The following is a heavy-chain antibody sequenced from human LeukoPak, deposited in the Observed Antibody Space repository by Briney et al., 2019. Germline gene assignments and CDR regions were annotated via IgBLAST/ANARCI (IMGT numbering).Heavy chain of an antibody. D-gene: IGHD3-3*01. CDR1: VFTFSSYS. Sequence: GGSLRLSCAASVFTFSSYSMNWVRQAPGKGLEWVSSISSSSSYIYYADSVKGRFTISRDNAKNSLYLQMNSLRAEDTAVYYCARESRRLLEWFDYWGQGTLVTVSS. CDR3: ARESRRLLEWFDY. CDR2: ISSSSSYI. J-gene: IGHJ4*02. V-gene: IGHV3-21*01.